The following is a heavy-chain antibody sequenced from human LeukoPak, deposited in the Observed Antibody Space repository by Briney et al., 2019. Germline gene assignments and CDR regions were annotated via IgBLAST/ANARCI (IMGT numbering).Heavy chain of an antibody. Sequence: GGSLRLSCAASGFTFSSYAMSWVRQAPGKGLEWVSAISGSGGSTYYADSVKGRFTISRDNSKNTLYLQMNSLRAEDTAVYYCAKDTKTEYYDFWSGKNTYYYGMDVWGQGTTVTVSS. CDR1: GFTFSSYA. CDR2: ISGSGGST. J-gene: IGHJ6*02. D-gene: IGHD3-3*01. CDR3: AKDTKTEYYDFWSGKNTYYYGMDV. V-gene: IGHV3-23*01.